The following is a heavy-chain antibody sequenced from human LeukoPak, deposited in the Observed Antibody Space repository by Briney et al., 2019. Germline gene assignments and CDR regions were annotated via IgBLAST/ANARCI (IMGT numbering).Heavy chain of an antibody. D-gene: IGHD5-18*01. CDR1: GFTFSNYS. J-gene: IGHJ4*02. CDR2: ITSSGSYI. V-gene: IGHV3-21*01. Sequence: PGGSLRLSCAASGFTFSNYSMNWVRQAPGKGLEWVSSITSSGSYIYYADSVKGRFTISRDNARNSLYLQMNSLRAEDTAVYYCARGNSGYSYGLGPFDYWGQGTLVTVSS. CDR3: ARGNSGYSYGLGPFDY.